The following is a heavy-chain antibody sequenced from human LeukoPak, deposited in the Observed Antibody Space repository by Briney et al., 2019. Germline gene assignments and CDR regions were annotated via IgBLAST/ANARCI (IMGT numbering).Heavy chain of an antibody. D-gene: IGHD2-21*02. CDR2: ISPDGSTT. CDR1: QFTFKNYW. Sequence: PGGSLRLSCVASQFTFKNYWMHWVRQAPGRGLEWLSYISPDGSTTTYADSVRGRFTISRDNAKNTLYLQMNGLRAEDTAVYFCATAWSYWGQGTLVTVSS. J-gene: IGHJ4*02. V-gene: IGHV3-74*03. CDR3: ATAWSY.